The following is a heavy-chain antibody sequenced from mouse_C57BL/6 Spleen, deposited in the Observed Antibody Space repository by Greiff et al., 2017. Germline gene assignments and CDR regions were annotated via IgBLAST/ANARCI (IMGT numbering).Heavy chain of an antibody. D-gene: IGHD2-5*01. V-gene: IGHV1-26*01. J-gene: IGHJ2*01. CDR3: ARSNRGY. CDR2: INPNNGGT. Sequence: EVQLQQSGPELVKPGASVKISCKASGYTFTDYYMNWVKQSHGKSLEWIGDINPNNGGTSYNQKFKGKATLTVDKSSSTAYMELRSLTSEDSAVYYCARSNRGYWGQGTTLTVSS. CDR1: GYTFTDYY.